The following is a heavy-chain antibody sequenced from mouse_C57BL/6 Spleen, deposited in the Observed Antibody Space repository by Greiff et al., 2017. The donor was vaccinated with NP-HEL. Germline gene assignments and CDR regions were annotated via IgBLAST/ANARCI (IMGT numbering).Heavy chain of an antibody. V-gene: IGHV1-18*01. CDR1: GYTFTDYN. D-gene: IGHD1-1*01. CDR2: INPNNGGT. Sequence: VQLKQSGAELVRPGTSVKIPCKASGYTFTDYNMDWVKQSHGKSLEWIGDINPNNGGTIYNQKFKGKATLTVDKSSSTAYMELRSLTSEDTAVYYCARNYYGSRPFAYWGQGTLVTVSA. CDR3: ARNYYGSRPFAY. J-gene: IGHJ3*01.